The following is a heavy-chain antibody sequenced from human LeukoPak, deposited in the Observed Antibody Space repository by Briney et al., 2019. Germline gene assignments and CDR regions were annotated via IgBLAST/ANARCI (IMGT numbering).Heavy chain of an antibody. CDR2: ISSSGSTI. V-gene: IGHV3-48*01. CDR3: ARPKLGYCSSVTCSAPNYYFDY. J-gene: IGHJ4*02. D-gene: IGHD2-2*01. CDR1: KFTFSSYG. Sequence: PGGSLRLSYAASKFTFSSYGMNWVRQAPGKGLEWVSYISSSGSTIYYADSVKGRFTISRDNTKRSLYLQMDSLRAEDTAVYYCARPKLGYCSSVTCSAPNYYFDYWGQGTLVTVSS.